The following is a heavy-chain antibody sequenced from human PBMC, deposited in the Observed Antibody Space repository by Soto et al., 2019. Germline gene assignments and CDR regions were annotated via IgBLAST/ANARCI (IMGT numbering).Heavy chain of an antibody. D-gene: IGHD3-22*01. CDR3: ARDGYYYDSSGYYYDRPGAFDI. CDR1: GFTFSSYG. Sequence: GGSLRLSCAASGFTFSSYGMHWVRQAPGKGLEWVAVIWYDGSNKYYADSVKGRFTISRDNSKNTLYLQMNSLRAEDTAVYYCARDGYYYDSSGYYYDRPGAFDIWGQGTMVTVSS. J-gene: IGHJ3*02. V-gene: IGHV3-33*01. CDR2: IWYDGSNK.